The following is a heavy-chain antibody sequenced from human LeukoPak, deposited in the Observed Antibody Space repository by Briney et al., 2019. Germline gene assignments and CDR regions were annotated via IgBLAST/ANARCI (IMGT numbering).Heavy chain of an antibody. D-gene: IGHD2-15*01. CDR1: GGSISSYY. CDR2: IYYSGST. Sequence: SETLSLTCTVSGGSISSYYWSWIRRPPGKGLEWIGYIYYSGSTNYNPSLKSRVTISVDTSKNQFSLKLSSVTAADTAVYYCVGATPDDAFDIWGQGTMVTVSS. V-gene: IGHV4-59*08. CDR3: VGATPDDAFDI. J-gene: IGHJ3*02.